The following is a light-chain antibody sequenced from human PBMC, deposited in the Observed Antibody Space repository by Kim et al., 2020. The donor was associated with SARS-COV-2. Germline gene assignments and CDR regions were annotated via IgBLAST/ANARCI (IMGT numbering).Light chain of an antibody. CDR2: DTS. CDR1: QDITSY. Sequence: ASVGDRIIITCQASQDITSYLNWCQQKPRKPPNLLIYDTSSLETGVPSRFSGSGSGTNFTFTISSLQPEDIATYYCQQYNSLPLTFGGGTKVDIK. V-gene: IGKV1-33*01. CDR3: QQYNSLPLT. J-gene: IGKJ4*01.